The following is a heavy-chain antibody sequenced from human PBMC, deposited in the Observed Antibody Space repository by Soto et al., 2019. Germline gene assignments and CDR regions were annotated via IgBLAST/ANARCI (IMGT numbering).Heavy chain of an antibody. Sequence: EVQLVESGGGLVQPGGSLRLSCAASGFTFSSYWMSWVSQAPGKGLEWVANIKQDGSEKYYVDSVKGRFTISRDNAKNSLYLQMNSLRAEDTAVYYCARVLVVPAAMLYYYYGMVVWGQGTTVTVSS. CDR1: GFTFSSYW. D-gene: IGHD2-2*01. J-gene: IGHJ6*02. CDR3: ARVLVVPAAMLYYYYGMVV. CDR2: IKQDGSEK. V-gene: IGHV3-7*04.